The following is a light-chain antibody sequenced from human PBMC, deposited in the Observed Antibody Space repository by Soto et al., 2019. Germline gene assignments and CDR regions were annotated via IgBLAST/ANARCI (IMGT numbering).Light chain of an antibody. CDR2: GVS. CDR1: SSDVGGYNY. V-gene: IGLV2-14*01. J-gene: IGLJ3*02. CDR3: SSYRSGSVVL. Sequence: QSALTQPASVSGSPGQSITISCTGTSSDVGGYNYVSWYQQHPGKAPKLVIYGVSYRPSGVSGRFSGYKFQNTASLTISGLQPEDEADYYCSSYRSGSVVLFGGGTKVTVL.